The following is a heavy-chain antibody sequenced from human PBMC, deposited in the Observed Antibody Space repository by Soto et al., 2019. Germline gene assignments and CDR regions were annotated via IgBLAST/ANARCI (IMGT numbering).Heavy chain of an antibody. Sequence: ASVKVSCKVSGYTLTELSMHWVRQAPGKGLEWMGGFDPEDGETIYAQKFQGRVTMTEDTSTDTAYMELSSLRSEDTAVYYCARDAGSYFSSGYYYYGMDVWGQGTTVTVSS. V-gene: IGHV1-24*01. D-gene: IGHD1-26*01. CDR3: ARDAGSYFSSGYYYYGMDV. CDR2: FDPEDGET. J-gene: IGHJ6*02. CDR1: GYTLTELS.